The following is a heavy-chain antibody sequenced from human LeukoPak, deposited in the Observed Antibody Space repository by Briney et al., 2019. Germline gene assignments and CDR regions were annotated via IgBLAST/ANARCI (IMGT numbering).Heavy chain of an antibody. J-gene: IGHJ4*02. CDR1: GGTFSSYA. Sequence: VKVSCKASGGTFSSYAISWVRQAPGQGLEWMGGIIPIFGTANYAQKFQGRVTITADESTSTAYMELSSLRSEDTAVYYCVLGYCSGGSCYRFDYWGQGTLVTVSS. D-gene: IGHD2-15*01. CDR2: IIPIFGTA. CDR3: VLGYCSGGSCYRFDY. V-gene: IGHV1-69*13.